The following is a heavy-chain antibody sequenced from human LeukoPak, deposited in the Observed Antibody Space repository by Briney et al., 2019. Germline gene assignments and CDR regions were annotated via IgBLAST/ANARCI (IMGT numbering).Heavy chain of an antibody. D-gene: IGHD1-26*01. J-gene: IGHJ4*02. CDR1: GGSISSYY. Sequence: SETPSLTCTVSGGSISSYYWSWIRQPAGKGLEWIGRIYTSGSTNYNPSLKSRVTMSVDTSKNQFSLKLSSVTAADTAVYYCARDDAAGIVGATPGDYWGQGTLVTVSS. CDR3: ARDDAAGIVGATPGDY. CDR2: IYTSGST. V-gene: IGHV4-4*07.